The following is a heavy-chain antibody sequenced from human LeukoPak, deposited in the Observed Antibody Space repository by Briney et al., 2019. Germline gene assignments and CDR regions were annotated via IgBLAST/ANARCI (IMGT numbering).Heavy chain of an antibody. CDR2: LSRGGATT. J-gene: IGHJ4*02. CDR1: GFTFTDYS. D-gene: IGHD2-8*01. CDR3: AKEQRIRHCSEGVCMEGYYFDY. Sequence: GGSLRLSCAPSGFTFTDYSMNWVRQAPGQGLEWVSGLSRGGATTNYADSVKGRFTISRDKSENMVFLQMNSLRPEDTAVYYCAKEQRIRHCSEGVCMEGYYFDYWGQGTLVTASS. V-gene: IGHV3-23*01.